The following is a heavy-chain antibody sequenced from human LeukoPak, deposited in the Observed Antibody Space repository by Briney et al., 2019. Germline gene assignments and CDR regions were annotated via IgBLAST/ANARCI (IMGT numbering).Heavy chain of an antibody. CDR1: GYTFTGYY. Sequence: ASVKVSCKASGYTFTGYYMHWVRQAPGQGLEWMGWINPNSGGTNYAQKFQGRVTMTRDTSISTAYMELSRLRSDDTAVYYCTTPVVYCGSTSCYDWFDPWGQGTLVTVSS. J-gene: IGHJ5*02. CDR3: TTPVVYCGSTSCYDWFDP. D-gene: IGHD2-2*01. CDR2: INPNSGGT. V-gene: IGHV1-2*02.